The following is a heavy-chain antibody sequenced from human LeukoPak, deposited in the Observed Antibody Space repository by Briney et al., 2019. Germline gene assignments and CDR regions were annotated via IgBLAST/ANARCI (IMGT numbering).Heavy chain of an antibody. CDR1: GFTFSGYG. J-gene: IGHJ5*02. CDR2: ISRNGGNI. V-gene: IGHV3-21*01. D-gene: IGHD3-3*01. Sequence: GGSLRLSCAASGFTFSGYGMSWVRQAPGKGLEWVSCISRNGGNIDYVDSVKGRFTISRDNAKNSLYLQMNSLRAEDTAVYYCARGMYYDFWSGYFVEKPGRNNCFDPWGQGTLVTVSS. CDR3: ARGMYYDFWSGYFVEKPGRNNCFDP.